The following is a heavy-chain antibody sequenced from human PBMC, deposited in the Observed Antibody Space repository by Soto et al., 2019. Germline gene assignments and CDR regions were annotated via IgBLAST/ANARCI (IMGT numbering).Heavy chain of an antibody. D-gene: IGHD6-13*01. J-gene: IGHJ4*02. V-gene: IGHV3-48*03. Sequence: PGGSLRLSCAASGFTFSGYEMNWVRQAPGKGLAWVSYIDSSGNTIDYADSVKGRFTISRDNAKNSLYLQMNSLRAEDTAIYYCARDGPAADFDHWGQGTQVTVSS. CDR3: ARDGPAADFDH. CDR1: GFTFSGYE. CDR2: IDSSGNTI.